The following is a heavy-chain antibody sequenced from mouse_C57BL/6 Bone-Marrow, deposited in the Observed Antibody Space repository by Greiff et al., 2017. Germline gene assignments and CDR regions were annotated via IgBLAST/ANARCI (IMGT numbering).Heavy chain of an antibody. Sequence: EVQLHQSGPELVKPGASVKISCKASGYTFTDYYMNWVKQSHGKSLEWIGDINPNNGGTSYNQKLKGKATLTVDKSSSSAYMELRSLTSEDSAAYYCARDYYGSSWYFDYWGQGTRLTVAS. D-gene: IGHD1-1*01. J-gene: IGHJ2*03. CDR2: INPNNGGT. CDR3: ARDYYGSSWYFDY. CDR1: GYTFTDYY. V-gene: IGHV1-26*01.